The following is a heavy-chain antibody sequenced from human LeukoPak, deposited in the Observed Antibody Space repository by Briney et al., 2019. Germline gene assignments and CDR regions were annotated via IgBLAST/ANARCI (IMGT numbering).Heavy chain of an antibody. CDR2: IRYDGSNN. Sequence: AGGSLRLSCAASGFTFSSYGMHWVRQAPGKGLEWVAFIRYDGSNNYYADSVKGRFTISRDNSKNTLYLQMNSLRAEDTAVYYCAKDQDYFFDYWGQGTLVTVSS. J-gene: IGHJ4*02. V-gene: IGHV3-30*02. D-gene: IGHD2/OR15-2a*01. CDR3: AKDQDYFFDY. CDR1: GFTFSSYG.